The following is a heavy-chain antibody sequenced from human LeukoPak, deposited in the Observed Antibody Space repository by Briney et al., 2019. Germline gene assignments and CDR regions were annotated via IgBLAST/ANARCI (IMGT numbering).Heavy chain of an antibody. CDR2: ISAYNGNT. Sequence: ASVKVSCKASGYTFTSYGISWVRQAPGQGLEWMGWISAYNGNTNYAQKLQGRVTMTTDTSTSTAYMELSSLRSEDTAVYYCALLTIFGVVIAGDHYWGQGTLVTVSS. CDR1: GYTFTSYG. CDR3: ALLTIFGVVIAGDHY. V-gene: IGHV1-18*01. J-gene: IGHJ4*02. D-gene: IGHD3-3*01.